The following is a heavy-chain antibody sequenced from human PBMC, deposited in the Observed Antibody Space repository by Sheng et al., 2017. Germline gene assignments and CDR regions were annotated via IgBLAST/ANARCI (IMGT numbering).Heavy chain of an antibody. Sequence: QVQLQQWGAGLLKPSETLSLTCAVYGGSFSGYYRSWIRQPPGKGLEWIGEINHSGSTNYNPSLKSRVTISVDTSKNQFSLKLSSVTAADTAVYYCARKMSVARRDAFDIWGQGTNGHR. CDR3: ARKMSVARRDAFDI. CDR1: GGSFSGYY. D-gene: IGHD2-15*01. CDR2: INHSGST. J-gene: IGHJ3*02. V-gene: IGHV4-34*01.